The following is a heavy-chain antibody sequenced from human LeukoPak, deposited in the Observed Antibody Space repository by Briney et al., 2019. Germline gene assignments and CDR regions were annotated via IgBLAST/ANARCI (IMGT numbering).Heavy chain of an antibody. D-gene: IGHD3-16*01. CDR2: ISSSSSTI. V-gene: IGHV3-48*04. CDR1: GFTFGSYS. J-gene: IGHJ4*02. Sequence: PGGSLRLSCAASGFTFGSYSMNWVRQAPGKGLEWVSYISSSSSTIYYADSVKGRFTISRGNAKNSLYLQMNSLGAEDTAVYYCARGRPYGGIDYWGQGTLVTVSS. CDR3: ARGRPYGGIDY.